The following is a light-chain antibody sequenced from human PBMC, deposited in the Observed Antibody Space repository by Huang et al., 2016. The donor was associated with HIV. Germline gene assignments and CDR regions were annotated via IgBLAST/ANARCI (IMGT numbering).Light chain of an antibody. Sequence: EVVMTQSPATLSVSPGERATLSCRASQRVSSNLAWYQQKPGQAPRLLSYGASTRAAGVSARCSGSGSGTGFTLTISSLQSEDFAVYYCQQYNNWPPNTFGHGTKLEI. CDR1: QRVSSN. CDR2: GAS. V-gene: IGKV3-15*01. CDR3: QQYNNWPPNT. J-gene: IGKJ2*01.